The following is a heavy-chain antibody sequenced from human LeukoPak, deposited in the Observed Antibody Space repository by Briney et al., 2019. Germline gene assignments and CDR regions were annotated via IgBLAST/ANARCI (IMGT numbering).Heavy chain of an antibody. Sequence: PGGSLRLSCAASGFTFSSYAMHWVRQAPGKGLGWVAIISYDGSNKYYADSVKGRFTISRDNSKNTLHLQMNSLRAEDTAVYYCARDLTLWGIAAAGHLDYWGQGTLVTVSS. CDR3: ARDLTLWGIAAAGHLDY. J-gene: IGHJ4*02. CDR2: ISYDGSNK. D-gene: IGHD6-13*01. CDR1: GFTFSSYA. V-gene: IGHV3-30*04.